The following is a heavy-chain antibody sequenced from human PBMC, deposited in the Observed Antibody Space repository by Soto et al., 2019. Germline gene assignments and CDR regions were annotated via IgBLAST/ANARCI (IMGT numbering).Heavy chain of an antibody. Sequence: QVQLQESGPGLVKPSQTLSLTCTVSGGSISSGDYYWSWIRQPPGKGLEWIGYIYHRGSTYYSPSLKSRVTISVNTSKNQFALKLSSVTAADPAVYYCARERPDGARLDPWGQGTLVTVSS. CDR2: IYHRGST. CDR1: GGSISSGDYY. V-gene: IGHV4-30-4*01. CDR3: ARERPDGARLDP. J-gene: IGHJ5*02. D-gene: IGHD6-6*01.